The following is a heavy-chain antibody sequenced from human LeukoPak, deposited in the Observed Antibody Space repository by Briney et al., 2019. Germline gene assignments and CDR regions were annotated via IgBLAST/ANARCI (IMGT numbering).Heavy chain of an antibody. CDR3: ATDEQQLVHDAFDI. J-gene: IGHJ3*02. V-gene: IGHV4-31*03. D-gene: IGHD6-13*01. CDR1: GGSISSGGYY. Sequence: SQTLSLTCTVSGGSISSGGYYWSWIRQHPGKGLEWIGYIYYSGSTYYNPSLKSRVTISVDTSKNQFSLKLSSVTAADTAVYYCATDEQQLVHDAFDIWGQGTMVTVSS. CDR2: IYYSGST.